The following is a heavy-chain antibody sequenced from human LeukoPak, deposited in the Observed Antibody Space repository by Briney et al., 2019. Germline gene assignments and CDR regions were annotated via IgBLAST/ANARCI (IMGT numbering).Heavy chain of an antibody. CDR3: AKRRSGSSGWFPFDS. Sequence: GGSLRLSCEASGFTFSSYSMNWVRQAPGKGLEWVSGISGSGVSAYYGDSVKGRFTISRDNPKNTVYLQMDSLRAEDTAVYYCAKRRSGSSGWFPFDSWGQGTLVTVSS. D-gene: IGHD6-19*01. J-gene: IGHJ4*02. CDR1: GFTFSSYS. CDR2: ISGSGVSA. V-gene: IGHV3-23*01.